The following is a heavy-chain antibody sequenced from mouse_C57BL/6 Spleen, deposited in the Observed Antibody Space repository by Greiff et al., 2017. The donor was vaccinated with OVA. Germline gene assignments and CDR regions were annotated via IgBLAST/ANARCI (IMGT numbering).Heavy chain of an antibody. CDR1: GYSFTGYY. CDR2: INPSTGGT. CDR3: ARDRWLLRAMDY. V-gene: IGHV1-42*01. D-gene: IGHD2-3*01. J-gene: IGHJ4*01. Sequence: VHVKQSGPELVKPGASVKISCEASGYSFTGYYMNWVKQSPEKSLEWIGEINPSTGGTTYNQKFKAKATLTVDKSSSTAYMQLKSLTSEDSAVYYCARDRWLLRAMDYWGQGTSVTVSS.